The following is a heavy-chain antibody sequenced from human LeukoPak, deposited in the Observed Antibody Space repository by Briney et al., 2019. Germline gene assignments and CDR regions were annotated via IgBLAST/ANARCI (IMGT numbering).Heavy chain of an antibody. CDR3: ARASRDSSGWYFDY. CDR1: GFTFSSYN. Sequence: GGSLRLSCAASGFTFSSYNMNWVRQAPGKGLEWVSSISSSSSYIYYADSVKGRFTISRDNAKNSLYLQMNSLRAEDTAVYYCARASRDSSGWYFDYWGQGTLVTVSS. J-gene: IGHJ4*02. V-gene: IGHV3-21*01. D-gene: IGHD3-22*01. CDR2: ISSSSSYI.